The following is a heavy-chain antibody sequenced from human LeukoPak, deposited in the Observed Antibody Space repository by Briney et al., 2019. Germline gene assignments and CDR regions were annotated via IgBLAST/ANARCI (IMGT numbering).Heavy chain of an antibody. V-gene: IGHV3-21*01. J-gene: IGHJ6*03. D-gene: IGHD3-10*01. CDR1: GFTFSSYS. CDR3: ARDQYGSGDGYYMDL. Sequence: GGSLRLSCAASGFTFSSYSMNWVRQAPGKGLEWVSPISSSSSYIYYADSVKGRFTISRDNAKNSLYLQMNSLRSEDTALYYCARDQYGSGDGYYMDLWGKGTTVTISS. CDR2: ISSSSSYI.